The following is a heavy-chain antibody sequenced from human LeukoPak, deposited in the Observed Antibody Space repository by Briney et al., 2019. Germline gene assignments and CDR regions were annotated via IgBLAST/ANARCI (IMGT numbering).Heavy chain of an antibody. D-gene: IGHD3-10*01. J-gene: IGHJ6*02. CDR3: ARVRYYSSGSPHYGMDV. CDR2: ISHDGSNK. V-gene: IGHV3-30*04. Sequence: GRSLRLSCTASGFIFRSYVMHWVRQAPGQGLEWEAVISHDGSNKYFAESVKGRFTISRDNSKNTLSLQMNSLRDEDTALYYCARVRYYSSGSPHYGMDVWGQGTTVTVS. CDR1: GFIFRSYV.